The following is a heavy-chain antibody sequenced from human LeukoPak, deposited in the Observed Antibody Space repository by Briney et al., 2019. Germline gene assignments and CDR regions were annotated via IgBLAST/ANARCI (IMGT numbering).Heavy chain of an antibody. CDR3: AKDRKNYFYYMDV. J-gene: IGHJ6*03. CDR2: ISEDGSST. V-gene: IGHV3-74*01. Sequence: GGSLRLSCEASGFTFSSYWMHWVRQTPGKGLVWVSRISEDGSSTSYADSVKGRFTISRDNAKNMLYLQLNSLRAEDTAVYYCAKDRKNYFYYMDVWGKGTTVTISS. CDR1: GFTFSSYW.